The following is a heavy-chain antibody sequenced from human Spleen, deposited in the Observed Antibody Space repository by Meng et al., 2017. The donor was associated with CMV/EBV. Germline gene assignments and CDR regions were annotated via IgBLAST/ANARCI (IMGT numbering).Heavy chain of an antibody. CDR1: GYTFTSYD. J-gene: IGHJ6*02. Sequence: ASVKVSCKASGYTFTSYDINWVRQATGQGLEWMGWINPYNGDTNYAQKFQDRVTMTTDTSTTTAYLDLRSLRSDDTAVYYCARDHSVNHYFGMDVWGQGTTVTVSS. D-gene: IGHD2/OR15-2a*01. CDR2: INPYNGDT. CDR3: ARDHSVNHYFGMDV. V-gene: IGHV1-18*01.